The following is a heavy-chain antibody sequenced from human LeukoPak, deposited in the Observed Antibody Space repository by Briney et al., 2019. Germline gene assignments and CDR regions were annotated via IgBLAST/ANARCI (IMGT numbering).Heavy chain of an antibody. CDR3: ARGPDYTHYYYYYMDV. CDR1: GFTFSSYW. J-gene: IGHJ6*03. CDR2: IKQDGSEK. Sequence: SGGSLRPSCAASGFTFSSYWMSWVRQAPGKGLEWVANIKQDGSEKYYVDSVKGRFTISRDNAKNSLYLQMNSLRAEDTAVYYCARGPDYTHYYYYYMDVWGKGTTVTVSS. D-gene: IGHD4-11*01. V-gene: IGHV3-7*01.